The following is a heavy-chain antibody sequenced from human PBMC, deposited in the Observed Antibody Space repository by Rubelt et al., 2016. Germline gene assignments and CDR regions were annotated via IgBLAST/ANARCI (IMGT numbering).Heavy chain of an antibody. V-gene: IGHV3-33*01. CDR3: ARPGGGY. D-gene: IGHD3-16*01. Sequence: VRQAPGKGLEWVAVIWSDGSNKYYVDSVKGRFTISRDNSKNRLFLQMNSLRAEDTAVYYCARPGGGYWGQGTLVTVSS. CDR2: IWSDGSNK. J-gene: IGHJ4*02.